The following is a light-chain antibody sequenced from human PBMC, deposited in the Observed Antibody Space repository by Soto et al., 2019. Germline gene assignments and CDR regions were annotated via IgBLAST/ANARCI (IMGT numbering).Light chain of an antibody. CDR2: DAS. V-gene: IGKV1-5*01. Sequence: IQGTQCPSTRSASVVPRVTLPRLASQSITKWLAWYQQKPGKAPKPLIYDASNSQSGVPSRFSGSGSGTEFTLTISSLQPDDVATYYCQQYKSHPVTFGQGTKVDIK. J-gene: IGKJ1*01. CDR1: QSITKW. CDR3: QQYKSHPVT.